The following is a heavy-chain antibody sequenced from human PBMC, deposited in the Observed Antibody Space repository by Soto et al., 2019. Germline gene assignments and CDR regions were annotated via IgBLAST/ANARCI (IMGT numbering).Heavy chain of an antibody. CDR1: GFTFSSYD. J-gene: IGHJ4*02. CDR2: IGTAGDT. V-gene: IGHV3-13*01. Sequence: GGSLRLSCAASGFTFSSYDMHWVRQATGKGLEWVSAIGTAGDTYYPGSVKGRFTTSRENAKNSLYLQMNSLRAGDTAVYYCAKYPVRGVITRPFDYWGQETLVTVSS. D-gene: IGHD3-10*01. CDR3: AKYPVRGVITRPFDY.